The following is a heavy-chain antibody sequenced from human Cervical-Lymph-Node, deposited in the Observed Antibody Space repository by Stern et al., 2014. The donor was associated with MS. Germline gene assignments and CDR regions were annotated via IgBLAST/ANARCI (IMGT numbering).Heavy chain of an antibody. CDR1: GFTFSTYA. CDR2: VSYDATKS. D-gene: IGHD6-19*01. J-gene: IGHJ4*02. V-gene: IGHV3-30-3*01. CDR3: ARGGRGSGLEY. Sequence: VQLVQSGGGVVQPGRSLRLSCVVSGFTFSTYAMHWVRQAPGKGLEWVSFVSYDATKSNSTDSVKARFTISRDNSKNTLYLHMNSLRDEDTAVYFCARGGRGSGLEYWGQGALVTVSS.